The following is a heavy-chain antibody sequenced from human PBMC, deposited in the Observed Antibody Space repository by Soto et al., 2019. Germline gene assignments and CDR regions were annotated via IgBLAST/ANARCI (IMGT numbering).Heavy chain of an antibody. J-gene: IGHJ3*02. D-gene: IGHD3-9*01. CDR2: TGTRRKYT. CDR3: VRDRDWAFDI. Sequence: LRLSCAASGYALRDYSMNWVRQAPGKGLEWVSYTGTRRKYTFYADSVRGRFTISRDDARNSVYLQLNSLRDEDTAVYYCVRDRDWAFDIWGQGTMVIVSS. V-gene: IGHV3-48*02. CDR1: GYALRDYS.